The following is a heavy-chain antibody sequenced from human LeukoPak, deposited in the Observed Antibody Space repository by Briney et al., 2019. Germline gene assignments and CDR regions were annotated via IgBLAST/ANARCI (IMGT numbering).Heavy chain of an antibody. J-gene: IGHJ4*02. CDR2: IRYDGSNK. CDR1: GFTFSSYG. D-gene: IGHD6-13*01. V-gene: IGHV3-30*02. CDR3: AKDQYSSSWYFPFDY. Sequence: GGSLGLSCAASGFTFSSYGMHWVRQAPGKGLEWVAFIRYDGSNKYYADSVKGRFTISRDNSKNTLYLQMNSLRAEDTAVYYCAKDQYSSSWYFPFDYWGQGTLVTVSS.